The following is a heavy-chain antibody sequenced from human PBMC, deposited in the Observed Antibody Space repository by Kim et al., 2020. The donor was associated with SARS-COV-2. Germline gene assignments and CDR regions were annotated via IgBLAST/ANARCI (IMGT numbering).Heavy chain of an antibody. J-gene: IGHJ3*02. V-gene: IGHV1-18*01. Sequence: ASVKVSCKASGYTFTSYGISWVRQAPGQGLEWMGWISAYNGNTNYAQKLQGRVTMTTDTSTSTAYMELRSLRSDDTAVYYCARVSYNYDILTGSITNDAFDIWGQGTMVTVSS. CDR2: ISAYNGNT. D-gene: IGHD3-9*01. CDR3: ARVSYNYDILTGSITNDAFDI. CDR1: GYTFTSYG.